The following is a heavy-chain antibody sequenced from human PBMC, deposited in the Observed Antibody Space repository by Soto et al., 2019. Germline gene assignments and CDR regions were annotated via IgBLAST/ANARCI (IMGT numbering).Heavy chain of an antibody. J-gene: IGHJ6*02. CDR2: INPNSGGT. Sequence: ASVKVSCKASGYTFTGYYMHWVRQAPGQGLEWMGWINPNSGGTNYAQKFQGRVTMTRDTSISTAYMELSRLRSDDTAVYYCARGEGQLRANYYYGMDVRGQGTTVTVSS. CDR1: GYTFTGYY. V-gene: IGHV1-2*02. CDR3: ARGEGQLRANYYYGMDV. D-gene: IGHD6-6*01.